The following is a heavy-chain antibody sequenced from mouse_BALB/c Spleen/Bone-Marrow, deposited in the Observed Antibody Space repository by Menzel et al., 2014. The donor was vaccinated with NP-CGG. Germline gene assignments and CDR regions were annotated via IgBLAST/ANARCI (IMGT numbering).Heavy chain of an antibody. CDR1: GFSLTSYG. CDR3: ARASYYYGSRYDY. CDR2: IGIGGST. V-gene: IGHV2-9*02. J-gene: IGHJ2*01. D-gene: IGHD1-1*01. Sequence: QVQLQQSGPGLVAPSQSLSITCTVSGFSLTSYGVHWVRQPPGKGLEWLGVIGIGGSTNYNSALMSRLSISKDNSKSQVFLKMNSRQTDDTAMYYCARASYYYGSRYDYWGQGTTLTVSS.